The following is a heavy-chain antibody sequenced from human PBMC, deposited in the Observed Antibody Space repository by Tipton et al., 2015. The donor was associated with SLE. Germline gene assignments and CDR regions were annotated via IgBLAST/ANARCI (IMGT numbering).Heavy chain of an antibody. CDR3: ARGLVLGYSSGLNY. J-gene: IGHJ4*02. Sequence: LSLTCAVYGGSFSGYYWTWIRQPPGKGLEWIGEINHSGSTNYNPSLKSRVTISLDTSKNQFSLKLSSVTAADTAVYYCARGLVLGYSSGLNYWGQGTLVTVSS. V-gene: IGHV4-34*01. CDR1: GGSFSGYY. CDR2: INHSGST. D-gene: IGHD6-19*01.